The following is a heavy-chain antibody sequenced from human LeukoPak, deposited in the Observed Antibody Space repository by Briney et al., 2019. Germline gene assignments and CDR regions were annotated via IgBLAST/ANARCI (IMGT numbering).Heavy chain of an antibody. J-gene: IGHJ4*02. CDR3: ARLILGATFSFDS. CDR2: FYYSGST. Sequence: PSETLSLTCTVSGGSISSYYWSWIRQPPGKGLEWIASFYYSGSTNYNPSLKSRVTVSVDTSKSQFSLKLSSVTAADTALYFCARLILGATFSFDSWGQGTLVTVSS. D-gene: IGHD1-26*01. V-gene: IGHV4-59*08. CDR1: GGSISSYY.